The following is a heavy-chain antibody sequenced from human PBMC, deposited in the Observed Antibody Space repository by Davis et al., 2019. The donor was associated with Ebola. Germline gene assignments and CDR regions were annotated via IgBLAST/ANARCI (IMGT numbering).Heavy chain of an antibody. CDR1: GFTFSSYG. CDR2: ISYDGSNK. CDR3: ARDGSPSFGVVMGSYMDV. V-gene: IGHV3-30*03. Sequence: GESLKISCAASGFTFSSYGMHWVRQAPGKGLEWVAVISYDGSNKYYADSVKGRFTISRDNSKNTLYLQMNSLRAEDTAVYYCARDGSPSFGVVMGSYMDVWGKGTTVTVSS. D-gene: IGHD3-3*01. J-gene: IGHJ6*03.